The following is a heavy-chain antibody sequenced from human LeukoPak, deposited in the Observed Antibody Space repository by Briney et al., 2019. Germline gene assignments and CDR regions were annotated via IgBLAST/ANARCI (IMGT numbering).Heavy chain of an antibody. Sequence: GGSLRLSCAASGFTFSSYSMNWVRQAPGKGLEWVSYISSSGSTIYYADSVKGRFTISRDNAKNSLYLQMNSLRAEDTAVYYCAREDSRLIDYWGQGTLVTVSS. CDR3: AREDSRLIDY. D-gene: IGHD6-13*01. V-gene: IGHV3-48*01. J-gene: IGHJ4*02. CDR1: GFTFSSYS. CDR2: ISSSGSTI.